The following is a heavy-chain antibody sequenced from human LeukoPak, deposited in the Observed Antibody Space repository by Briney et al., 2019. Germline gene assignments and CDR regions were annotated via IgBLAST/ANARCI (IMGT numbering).Heavy chain of an antibody. D-gene: IGHD1-26*01. CDR3: ARAVGATSRFDY. V-gene: IGHV1-46*01. CDR2: VNPSGGST. Sequence: ASVKVSCKASGYTFTTYYLHWVRQAPGQGLEWMGIVNPSGGSTPYAQNFQGRVTMTRDTSTNTVYMELSSLRSEDTAVYYCARAVGATSRFDYWGQGTLVTVSS. CDR1: GYTFTTYY. J-gene: IGHJ4*02.